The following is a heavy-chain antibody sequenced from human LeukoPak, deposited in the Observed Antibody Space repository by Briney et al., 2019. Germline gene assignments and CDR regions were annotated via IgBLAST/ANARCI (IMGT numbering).Heavy chain of an antibody. CDR3: ARTYGLDGFDI. J-gene: IGHJ3*02. V-gene: IGHV3-74*01. D-gene: IGHD3-10*01. Sequence: PGGSLRLSCAASGFTFSRYWMHWVRQAPGKGLVWVSRINSDGSITSDADSVKGRFSISRGNAKNTLYLQMNSLRAEDTAVYYCARTYGLDGFDIWGLGTMVTVSS. CDR1: GFTFSRYW. CDR2: INSDGSIT.